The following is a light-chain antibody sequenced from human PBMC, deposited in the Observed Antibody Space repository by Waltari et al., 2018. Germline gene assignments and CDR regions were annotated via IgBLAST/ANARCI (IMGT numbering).Light chain of an antibody. V-gene: IGKV1-33*01. Sequence: DIQMTQSPSSLSASVGDRVNITCQASQDISNYLYWYQQKPGKAPNLLIYDASNLESGVPSRFRGSGSETDFTFTITSLQPEDIATYHCQQYANLPHTFGQGTRLEIK. CDR3: QQYANLPHT. CDR1: QDISNY. J-gene: IGKJ5*01. CDR2: DAS.